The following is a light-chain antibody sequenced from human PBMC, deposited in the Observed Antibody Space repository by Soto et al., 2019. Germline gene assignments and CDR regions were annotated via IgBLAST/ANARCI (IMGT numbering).Light chain of an antibody. CDR1: QDISNY. Sequence: DLQMTPSPSSLSSSVGDRVTITCQASQDISNYLNWYQQKPGKAPKLLIYAASNLETGVTSRFSGSGSGTDFTFTISSPQPEDIATYYCQQYDNLPYILGRGTKLEIK. V-gene: IGKV1-33*01. J-gene: IGKJ2*01. CDR2: AAS. CDR3: QQYDNLPYI.